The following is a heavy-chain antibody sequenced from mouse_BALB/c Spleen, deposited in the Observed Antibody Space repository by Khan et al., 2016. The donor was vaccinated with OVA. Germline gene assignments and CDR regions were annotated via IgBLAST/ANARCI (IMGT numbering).Heavy chain of an antibody. D-gene: IGHD2-3*01. Sequence: VQPKESGPGLVKPSQSLSLTCTVTGYSITSDYAWNWIRQFPGNKLEWMGYISSSGSTNYNPALKSRISITRDTSKNQFFLQLNSVTTEDTATYYCARDGSRYNYAMDYWGQGTSVTVSS. V-gene: IGHV3-2*02. CDR2: ISSSGST. CDR1: GYSITSDYA. CDR3: ARDGSRYNYAMDY. J-gene: IGHJ4*01.